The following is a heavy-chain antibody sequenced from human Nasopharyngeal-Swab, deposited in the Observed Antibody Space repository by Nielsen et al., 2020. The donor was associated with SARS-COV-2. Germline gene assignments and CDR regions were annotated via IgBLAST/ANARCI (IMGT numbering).Heavy chain of an antibody. Sequence: GSLRLSCTVSGGSISSSSYYWGWIRQPPGKGLEWIGSIYYSGSTYYNPSLKSRVTISVDTSKNQFSLKLSSVTAADTAVYYCASYGDYFPWEGYWGQGTLVTVSS. CDR3: ASYGDYFPWEGY. D-gene: IGHD4-17*01. J-gene: IGHJ4*02. CDR2: IYYSGST. CDR1: GGSISSSSYY. V-gene: IGHV4-39*01.